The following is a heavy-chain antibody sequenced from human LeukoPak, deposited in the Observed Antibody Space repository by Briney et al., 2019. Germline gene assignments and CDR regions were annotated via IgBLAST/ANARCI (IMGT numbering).Heavy chain of an antibody. Sequence: GGSLRLSCAASGFTFSSYEMNWVRQAPGKGLEWVSYISSSGSTIYYADSVKGRFTISRDNAKNSLYLEMNSLRAEDTAVYYCARVGSGWYLDYWGQGTLVTVSS. V-gene: IGHV3-48*03. CDR3: ARVGSGWYLDY. J-gene: IGHJ4*02. D-gene: IGHD6-19*01. CDR1: GFTFSSYE. CDR2: ISSSGSTI.